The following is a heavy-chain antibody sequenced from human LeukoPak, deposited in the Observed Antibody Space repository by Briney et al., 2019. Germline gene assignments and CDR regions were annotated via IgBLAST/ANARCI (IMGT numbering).Heavy chain of an antibody. CDR3: ASRRDYDYVWGSWDFDY. CDR1: GGSINSGGYS. CDR2: ISHSGIT. V-gene: IGHV4-30-2*01. J-gene: IGHJ4*02. Sequence: SETLSLTCAVSGGSINSGGYSWSWIRQPPGKGLEWIGYISHSGITYNNPSLKSRVTMSVDRSKNQFSLNLNSVTAEDTAVYYCASRRDYDYVWGSWDFDYWGQGTLVTVSS. D-gene: IGHD3-16*01.